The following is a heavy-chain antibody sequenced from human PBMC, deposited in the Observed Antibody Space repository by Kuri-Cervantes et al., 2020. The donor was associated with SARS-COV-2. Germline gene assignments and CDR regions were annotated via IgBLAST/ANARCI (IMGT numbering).Heavy chain of an antibody. Sequence: ASVKVSCKASGYTFTSYYMHWVRQAPGQGLEWMGIINPSGGSTSYAQKFQGRVTMTRDTSTSTVYMELSRLRSDDTAVYYCARDYCSSTSCYVSYYYYGMDVCGQASTTVSS. CDR1: GYTFTSYY. J-gene: IGHJ6*01. V-gene: IGHV1-46*01. CDR2: INPSGGST. D-gene: IGHD2-2*01. CDR3: ARDYCSSTSCYVSYYYYGMDV.